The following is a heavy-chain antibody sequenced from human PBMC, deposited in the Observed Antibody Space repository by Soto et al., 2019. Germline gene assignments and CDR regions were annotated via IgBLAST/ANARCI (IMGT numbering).Heavy chain of an antibody. V-gene: IGHV3-9*01. D-gene: IGHD3-16*01. CDR2: ISWNSGSI. CDR3: AKDKITFGGVIVPLVDY. CDR1: GWTFDDYA. J-gene: IGHJ4*02. Sequence: FLRLCFGASGWTFDDYAMHWVRQAPGKGLEWVSGISWNSGSIGYADSVKGRFTISRDNAKNSLYLQTKSLRAEDTALYYCAKDKITFGGVIVPLVDYWGQGTPVTV.